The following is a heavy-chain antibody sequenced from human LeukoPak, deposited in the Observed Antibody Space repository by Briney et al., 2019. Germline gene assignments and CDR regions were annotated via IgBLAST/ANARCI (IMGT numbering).Heavy chain of an antibody. Sequence: GASVKVSCKASGYTFTGYYMHWVRQAPGQGLEWMGWINPNSGGTNYAQKFQGRVTMTRDTSISTAYMELSRLRSDDTAVYYCARDGAARPSDLDFWGQGTLVTVSS. D-gene: IGHD6-6*01. J-gene: IGHJ4*02. CDR1: GYTFTGYY. CDR3: ARDGAARPSDLDF. CDR2: INPNSGGT. V-gene: IGHV1-2*02.